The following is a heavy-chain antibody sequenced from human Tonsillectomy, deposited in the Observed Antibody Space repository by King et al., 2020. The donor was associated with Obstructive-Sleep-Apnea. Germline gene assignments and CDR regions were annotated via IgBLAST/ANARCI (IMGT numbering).Heavy chain of an antibody. CDR1: GYTLTELP. J-gene: IGHJ1*01. Sequence: HVQLVQSGAEVKKPGASVKVSCKVSGYTLTELPMHWVRQTPGKGLEWLGGSDPEESEAVYAQEFRDRVTMTDDSSTDTAYLELSSLRSEDTAVYYCATVDGATTAEYFQHWGPGTLVTVSS. CDR3: ATVDGATTAEYFQH. CDR2: SDPEESEA. V-gene: IGHV1-24*01. D-gene: IGHD1-26*01.